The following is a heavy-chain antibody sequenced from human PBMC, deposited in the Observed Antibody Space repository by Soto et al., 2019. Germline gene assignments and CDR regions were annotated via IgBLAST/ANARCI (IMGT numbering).Heavy chain of an antibody. J-gene: IGHJ4*02. CDR1: GVSISSGVYY. CDR3: ASVIGGDSESYFAF. D-gene: IGHD2-21*02. Sequence: PSETLSLTSTVSGVSISSGVYYWSWIRHHPGKGLEWIGNIYYSGRTYYNPSLKSRVILSVDTSKNHFSLTLRSVTAADSAMYYCASVIGGDSESYFAFWGQASLVTVSS. V-gene: IGHV4-31*03. CDR2: IYYSGRT.